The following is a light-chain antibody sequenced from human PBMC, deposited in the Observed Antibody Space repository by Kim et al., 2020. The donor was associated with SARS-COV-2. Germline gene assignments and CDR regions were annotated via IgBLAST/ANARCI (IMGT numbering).Light chain of an antibody. CDR1: QTIGSY. Sequence: DIQMTQSPSSLSASVGDRVTITCRASQTIGSYLSWYQQKPGQAPKLLIYDASTLHSGVPSRFSGSRSGTDFTLTISSLRPEDFATYYCKQTDSIPRTFGQGTKVDIK. CDR3: KQTDSIPRT. V-gene: IGKV1-39*01. J-gene: IGKJ1*01. CDR2: DAS.